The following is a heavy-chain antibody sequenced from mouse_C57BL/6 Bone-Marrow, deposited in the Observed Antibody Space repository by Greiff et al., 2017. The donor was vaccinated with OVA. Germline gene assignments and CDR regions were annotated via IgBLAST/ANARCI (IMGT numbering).Heavy chain of an antibody. CDR1: GYTFTSYW. D-gene: IGHD1-1*02. Sequence: QVQLQQPGAELVRPGSSVKLSCKASGYTFTSYWMDWVKQRPGQGLEWIGNIYPSDSETHYNQKFKDKATLTVDKSSSTAYMQLSSLTSEDSAVYYCARGGVAGFVYWGQGTLVTVSA. CDR3: ARGGVAGFVY. V-gene: IGHV1-61*01. J-gene: IGHJ3*01. CDR2: IYPSDSET.